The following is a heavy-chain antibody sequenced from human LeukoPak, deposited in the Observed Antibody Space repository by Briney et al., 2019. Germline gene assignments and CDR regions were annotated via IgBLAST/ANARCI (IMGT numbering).Heavy chain of an antibody. J-gene: IGHJ3*02. D-gene: IGHD1-26*01. CDR3: ARVPGGSSPMIGAFDI. Sequence: SETLSLTCTVSGGSISSGGYYWSWIRQPPGKGLEWIGYIYHSGSTYYNPSLKSRVTISVDRSKNQFSLKLSSVTAADTAVYYCARVPGGSSPMIGAFDIWGQGTMVTVSS. CDR2: IYHSGST. CDR1: GGSISSGGYY. V-gene: IGHV4-30-2*01.